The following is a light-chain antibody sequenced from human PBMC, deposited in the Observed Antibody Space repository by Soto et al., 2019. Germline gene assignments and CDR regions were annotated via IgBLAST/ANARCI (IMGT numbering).Light chain of an antibody. V-gene: IGLV1-40*01. CDR1: SSNIGAGYG. Sequence: SVLTQPPSVSGAPGQRVTISCTGSSSNIGAGYGVHWYQQLPGAAPKLLIYANNNRPSGVPDRFSGSKSVTSASLAITGLQAEDEADYYCQSYDSSLSGSRVFGTGTKVTVL. CDR2: ANN. CDR3: QSYDSSLSGSRV. J-gene: IGLJ1*01.